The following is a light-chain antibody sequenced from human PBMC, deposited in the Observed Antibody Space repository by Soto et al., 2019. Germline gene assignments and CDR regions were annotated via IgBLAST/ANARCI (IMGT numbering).Light chain of an antibody. CDR1: SSDVGGYDY. Sequence: QSVLTQPPSASGSPGQSVTITCTGTSSDVGGYDYVSWYQQHPGKAPKLMIYEVTIRPSGVSDRFSGSKSGNTASLTVSGLQAEDEADYYCSSYAGSNNRVFGTGTKVTVL. CDR2: EVT. V-gene: IGLV2-8*01. J-gene: IGLJ1*01. CDR3: SSYAGSNNRV.